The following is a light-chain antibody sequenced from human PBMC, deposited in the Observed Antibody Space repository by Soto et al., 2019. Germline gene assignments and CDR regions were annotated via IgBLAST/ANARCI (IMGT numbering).Light chain of an antibody. CDR3: MQTAQFPRT. Sequence: DIVMTQTPLSSPVTLGQPASISCRSSQSLVDSDGNTHLSWLQQRPGQPPRLLIYKISNRFSGGTDRGRGSGAGTELTLKISRVEAEEVGRYDGMQTAQFPRTFGQGTKVEIK. V-gene: IGKV2-24*01. CDR2: KIS. J-gene: IGKJ1*01. CDR1: QSLVDSDGNTH.